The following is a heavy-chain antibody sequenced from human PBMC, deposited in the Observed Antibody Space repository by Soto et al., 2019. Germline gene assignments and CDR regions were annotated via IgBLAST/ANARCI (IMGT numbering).Heavy chain of an antibody. J-gene: IGHJ3*02. CDR2: INPSGGST. CDR1: GYTFTSYY. D-gene: IGHD3-16*02. Sequence: ASVKVSCKASGYTFTSYYMHWARQAPGQGLEWMGIINPSGGSTSYAQKFQGRVTMTRDTSTSTVYMELSSLRSEDTAVYYCARDLVMITFGGVIGPDAFDIWGQGTMVTVSS. CDR3: ARDLVMITFGGVIGPDAFDI. V-gene: IGHV1-46*01.